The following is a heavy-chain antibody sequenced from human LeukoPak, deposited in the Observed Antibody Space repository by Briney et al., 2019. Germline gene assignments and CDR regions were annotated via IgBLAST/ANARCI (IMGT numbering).Heavy chain of an antibody. CDR3: AKLVVVVAATVRGFDY. V-gene: IGHV3-23*01. CDR1: GFTFSSYS. J-gene: IGHJ4*02. D-gene: IGHD2-15*01. CDR2: ISGSGGST. Sequence: GGSLRLSCAASGFTFSSYSMNWVRQAPGKGLEWVSAISGSGGSTYYADSVKGRFTISRDNSKNTLYLQMNSLRAEDTAVYYCAKLVVVVAATVRGFDYWGQGTLVTVSS.